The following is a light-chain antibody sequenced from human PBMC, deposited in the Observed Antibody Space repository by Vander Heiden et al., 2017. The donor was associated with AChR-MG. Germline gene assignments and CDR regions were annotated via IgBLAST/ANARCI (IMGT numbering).Light chain of an antibody. Sequence: SYVLTQPPSVSVAPGQMARITCGGNSIGSKTVHWYQQKPGQAPVGGVQDDSDRPSGIPERFSGSNSGNTATLNISRVEAGDEADDYCQVWDSSSDHWVFGGGTRLTVL. CDR1: SIGSKT. CDR2: DDS. V-gene: IGLV3-21*02. CDR3: QVWDSSSDHWV. J-gene: IGLJ3*02.